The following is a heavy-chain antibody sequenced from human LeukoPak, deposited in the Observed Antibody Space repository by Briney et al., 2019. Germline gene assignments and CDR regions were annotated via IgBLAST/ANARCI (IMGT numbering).Heavy chain of an antibody. Sequence: SETLSLTCGVYGESFSGYYWTWIRQPPGKGLEWIGEINHSGIANYNPSLKSRVTISIDTSKSQFSLKLNSVTAADTAVYYCSRGLSDVYWGQGALVTVSS. V-gene: IGHV4-34*01. CDR1: GESFSGYY. CDR2: INHSGIA. CDR3: SRGLSDVY. J-gene: IGHJ4*02.